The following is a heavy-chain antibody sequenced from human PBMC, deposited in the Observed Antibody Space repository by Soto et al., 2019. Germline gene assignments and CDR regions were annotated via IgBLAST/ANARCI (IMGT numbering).Heavy chain of an antibody. Sequence: SETLSLTCTVSGGSISSYYWSWIRQPPGKGLEWIGYIYYSGSTNYNPSLKSRVTISVDTSKNQFSLKLSSVTAADTAVYYCGRVGGDGYNPAFDYGGGGT. CDR1: GGSISSYY. V-gene: IGHV4-59*01. J-gene: IGHJ4*02. D-gene: IGHD3-16*01. CDR3: GRVGGDGYNPAFDY. CDR2: IYYSGST.